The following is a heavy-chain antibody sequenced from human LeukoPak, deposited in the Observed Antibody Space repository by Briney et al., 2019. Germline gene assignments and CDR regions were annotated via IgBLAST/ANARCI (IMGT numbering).Heavy chain of an antibody. Sequence: SVKVSCKASGYTFTGYYMHWVRQAPGQGLEWMGRIIPILGIANYAQKFQGRVAITAVKSTSTAYMKLSSLRSEDTAVYYCARDVGGCSGGSCLYYFDYWGQGTLVTVSS. D-gene: IGHD2-15*01. CDR2: IIPILGIA. CDR1: GYTFTGYY. CDR3: ARDVGGCSGGSCLYYFDY. V-gene: IGHV1-69*04. J-gene: IGHJ4*02.